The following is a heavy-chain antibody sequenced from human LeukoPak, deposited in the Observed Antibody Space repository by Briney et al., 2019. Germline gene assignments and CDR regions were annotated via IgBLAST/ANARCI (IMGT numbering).Heavy chain of an antibody. CDR1: GFTFSSYG. CDR3: ARFRSGWYMDY. Sequence: PGRSLRLSCAASGFTFSSYGMHWVRQAPGKGLEWVAVIWNDGSKSNYPGSVKGRFTISRDDSKNTLFLQMSSLRVEDTAVYYCARFRSGWYMDYWGQGTLVTVSS. D-gene: IGHD6-19*01. CDR2: IWNDGSKS. V-gene: IGHV3-33*01. J-gene: IGHJ4*02.